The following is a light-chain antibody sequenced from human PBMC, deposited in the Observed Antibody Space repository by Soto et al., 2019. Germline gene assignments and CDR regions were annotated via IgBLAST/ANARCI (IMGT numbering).Light chain of an antibody. CDR3: GTWDSSVSGGV. V-gene: IGLV1-51*01. CDR1: RSNIGNNY. CDR2: DNN. J-gene: IGLJ2*01. Sequence: QSVLTQPPSVSAAPGQKVTISCSGSRSNIGNNYVSWYQQLPGTAPKLLIYDNNKRPSGIPDRFSGSKSGTSATLGITGLQTGDEADYYCGTWDSSVSGGVFGGGTQLTVL.